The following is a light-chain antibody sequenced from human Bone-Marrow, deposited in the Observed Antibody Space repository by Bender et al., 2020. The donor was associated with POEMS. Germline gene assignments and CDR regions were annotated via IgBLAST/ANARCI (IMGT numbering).Light chain of an antibody. CDR3: QAWDTYSVI. CDR1: DLGDKY. V-gene: IGLV3-1*01. Sequence: GQTASITCSGDDLGDKYVAWYQQKPGQSPVLVIYQDTKRSSGIPERFSGSNSGNTATLTISGTQAMDEADYYCQAWDTYSVIFGGGTKLTVL. J-gene: IGLJ2*01. CDR2: QDT.